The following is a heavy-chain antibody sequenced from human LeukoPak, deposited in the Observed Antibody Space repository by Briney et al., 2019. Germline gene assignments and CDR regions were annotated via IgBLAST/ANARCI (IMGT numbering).Heavy chain of an antibody. CDR1: GGSISSYY. D-gene: IGHD6-13*01. CDR3: ARQGSSWYGWYFDL. Sequence: SETLSLTCTVSGGSISSYYWSWIRQPPGKGLEWIGYIYYSGSTNYNPSLKSRVTISVDTSKNQFSLKLSSVTAADTAVYYCARQGSSWYGWYFDLWSRGTLVTVSS. J-gene: IGHJ2*01. V-gene: IGHV4-59*01. CDR2: IYYSGST.